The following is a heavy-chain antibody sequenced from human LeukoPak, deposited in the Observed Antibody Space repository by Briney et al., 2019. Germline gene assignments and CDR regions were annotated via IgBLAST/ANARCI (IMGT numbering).Heavy chain of an antibody. Sequence: GGSLRLSCAASRFTFSSYGMHWVRQAPGKGLEWVAVTSYDGINKYYADSVKGRFTISRDNSKNTLYLQMNSLRTEDTAVYYCAKSTRAQWLVGFDYRGQGTLVTVSS. V-gene: IGHV3-30*18. D-gene: IGHD6-19*01. CDR2: TSYDGINK. CDR3: AKSTRAQWLVGFDY. J-gene: IGHJ4*02. CDR1: RFTFSSYG.